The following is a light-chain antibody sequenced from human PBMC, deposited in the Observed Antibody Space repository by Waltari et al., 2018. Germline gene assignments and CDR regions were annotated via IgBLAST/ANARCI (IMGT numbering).Light chain of an antibody. CDR1: SSNIGSQY. CDR2: RNN. CDR3: AVWDDSLSAWV. Sequence: QSVLTQPPSASGTPGQRVTISCSGSSSNIGSQYVFWYQQLPGTAPKLLSYRNNQRPSAVPDRFSGAKSGTSASLAISGLRSEDEADYHCAVWDDSLSAWVFGGGTKLTVL. V-gene: IGLV1-47*01. J-gene: IGLJ3*02.